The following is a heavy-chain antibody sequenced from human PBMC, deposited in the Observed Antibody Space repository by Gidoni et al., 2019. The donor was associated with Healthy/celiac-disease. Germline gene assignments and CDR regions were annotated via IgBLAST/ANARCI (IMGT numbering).Heavy chain of an antibody. CDR3: ARGLDYFDY. CDR2: IWYDGSNK. J-gene: IGHJ4*02. V-gene: IGHV3-33*01. CDR1: GFTFSSYG. Sequence: QVQLVESGGGVVQPGRSLRLSCAASGFTFSSYGMHWVRQAPGKGLEWVAVIWYDGSNKYYADSVKGRFTISRDNYKNTLYLQMNSLRAEDTAVYYCARGLDYFDYWGQGTLVTVSS. D-gene: IGHD3-9*01.